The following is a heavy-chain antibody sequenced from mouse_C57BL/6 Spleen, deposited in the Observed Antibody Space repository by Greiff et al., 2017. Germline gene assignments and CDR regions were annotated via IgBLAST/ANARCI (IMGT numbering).Heavy chain of an antibody. CDR2: IYPGSGST. V-gene: IGHV1-55*01. CDR3: ARGDDYDAMDY. Sequence: QVQLKQPGADLVKPGASVKMSCKASGYTFTSYWITWVKQRPGQGLEWIGDIYPGSGSTNYNEKFKSKATLTVDTSSSTAYMQLSSLTSEDSAVYCCARGDDYDAMDYWGQGTSVTVSS. CDR1: GYTFTSYW. J-gene: IGHJ4*01.